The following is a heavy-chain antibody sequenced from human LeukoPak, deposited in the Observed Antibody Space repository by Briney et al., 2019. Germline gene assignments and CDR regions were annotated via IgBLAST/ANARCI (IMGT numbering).Heavy chain of an antibody. CDR1: GFTFISYS. CDR3: ARDTKYAFDN. V-gene: IGHV3-48*01. Sequence: GGSLSLSCASTGFTFISYSLSWVRQAPGKGLDWIYYIGISSCNTQYADSVKGRFTISEDKAKTSLYIQMKSMRVEDTAVYYCARDTKYAFDNWGQGTLVTVSS. J-gene: IGHJ4*02. D-gene: IGHD2-2*01. CDR2: IGISSCNT.